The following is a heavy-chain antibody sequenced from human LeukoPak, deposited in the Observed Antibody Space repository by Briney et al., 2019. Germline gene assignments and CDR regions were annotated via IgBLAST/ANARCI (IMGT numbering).Heavy chain of an antibody. D-gene: IGHD6-13*01. J-gene: IGHJ4*02. CDR1: GYTFTGHY. V-gene: IGHV1-2*02. CDR2: INPNSGCT. CDR3: ARDFSSSWYGY. Sequence: ASVKVSCKASGYTFTGHYMHWVRQAPEQGLEWMGWINPNSGCTNDAQKLQGRDTMTRDTSISTAYMELSRLRSDATAVYYCARDFSSSWYGYWGQGTLVTVSS.